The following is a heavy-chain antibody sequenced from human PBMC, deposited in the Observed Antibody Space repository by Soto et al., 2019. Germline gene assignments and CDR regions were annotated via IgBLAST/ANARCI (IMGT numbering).Heavy chain of an antibody. V-gene: IGHV1-18*01. CDR3: ARDSRSDFRVPGEVFAY. CDR1: NYPFSSYG. J-gene: IGHJ4*02. D-gene: IGHD2-21*02. CDR2: ISVYNDNT. Sequence: QVHLVQSGAEVKKPGASVKVSCKTSNYPFSSYGITWVRQAPGQGLEWMGWISVYNDNTEYAQKLQGRVTITTDTSTNTAFMELRSLRSDDTAVYYCARDSRSDFRVPGEVFAYWGQGTPVTVSS.